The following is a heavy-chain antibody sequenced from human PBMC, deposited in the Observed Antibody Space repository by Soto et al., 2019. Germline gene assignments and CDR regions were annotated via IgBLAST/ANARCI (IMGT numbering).Heavy chain of an antibody. Sequence: SGPTLANPTQTLTLTCTFIRHSLSSSGEGVAWIRQSPRKAMEWLANIYWNDDRYFSPSVRSRLTISRDSFRGQVVGIMSNMDPVNTPTYYCAHSKVPYGLDVWGQGTTVTVSS. CDR2: IYWNDDR. CDR1: RHSLSSSGEG. V-gene: IGHV2-5*01. J-gene: IGHJ6*02. CDR3: AHSKVPYGLDV.